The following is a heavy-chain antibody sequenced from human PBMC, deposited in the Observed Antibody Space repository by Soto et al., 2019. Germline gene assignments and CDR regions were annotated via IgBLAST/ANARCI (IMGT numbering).Heavy chain of an antibody. CDR1: GYTFTSYY. V-gene: IGHV1-46*01. CDR2: INPSGGST. Sequence: ASVKVSCKASGYTFTSYYMHWVRQAPGQGLEWMGIINPSGGSTSYAQKFQGRVTMTRDTSTSTVYMELSSLRSEDTAVYYCARVPSYDSSRYSYYYYGMEVWGQRTTVNVSS. CDR3: ARVPSYDSSRYSYYYYGMEV. J-gene: IGHJ6*01. D-gene: IGHD3-22*01.